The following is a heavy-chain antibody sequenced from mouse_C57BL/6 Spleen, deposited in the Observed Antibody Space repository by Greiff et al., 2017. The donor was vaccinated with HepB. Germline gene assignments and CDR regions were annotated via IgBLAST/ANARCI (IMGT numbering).Heavy chain of an antibody. J-gene: IGHJ3*01. D-gene: IGHD2-12*01. CDR3: ARDLALCYSSWFTD. CDR2: ISYDGSN. V-gene: IGHV3-6*01. CDR1: GHSITSGYY. Sequence: EVQLQQSGPGLVKPSQSLSLSCSVTGHSITSGYYWNWIRQFPGNKLEWMGYISYDGSNNYNPSLKNRTTITPDTSKNQFFLKLNSLTTEDTATYFSARDLALCYSSWFTDWGQGTLVTVSA.